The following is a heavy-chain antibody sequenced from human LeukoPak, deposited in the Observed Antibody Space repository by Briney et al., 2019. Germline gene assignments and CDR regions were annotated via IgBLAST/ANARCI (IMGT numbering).Heavy chain of an antibody. Sequence: GGSLRLSCAASGFSFNNAWMTWVCQAPGKGLEGVGRIKSKTDGGTTDYGAPVKDRFSISRDDSKNTLYLQMNSLKNEDTAVYYCTTDRSYYDRSGHYYRDDSWGQGTLVTVSS. CDR3: TTDRSYYDRSGHYYRDDS. CDR1: GFSFNNAW. J-gene: IGHJ4*02. D-gene: IGHD3-22*01. V-gene: IGHV3-15*01. CDR2: IKSKTDGGTT.